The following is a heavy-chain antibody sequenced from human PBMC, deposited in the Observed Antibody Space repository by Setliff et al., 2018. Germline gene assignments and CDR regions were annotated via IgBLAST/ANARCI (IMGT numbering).Heavy chain of an antibody. Sequence: PGGSLRLSCAASGFTFSDSYMSWIRQAPGKGLEWVSYISSSASTIYYADSVKGRFTISRDNAKNSLYLQMNSLRAEDTAVYYCARATIFGVAPYYYYYYGMDVWGQGTTVTAP. CDR2: ISSSASTI. V-gene: IGHV3-11*04. D-gene: IGHD3-3*01. J-gene: IGHJ6*02. CDR3: ARATIFGVAPYYYYYYGMDV. CDR1: GFTFSDSY.